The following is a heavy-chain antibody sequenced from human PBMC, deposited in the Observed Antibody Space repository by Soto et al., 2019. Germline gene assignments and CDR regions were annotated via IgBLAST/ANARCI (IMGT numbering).Heavy chain of an antibody. CDR1: GGSISSSSYF. J-gene: IGHJ4*02. Sequence: SETLSLTCTVSGGSISSSSYFWGWIRQPPGKGLEWIGSFYYSGGTYYNPSLKSRVTISVDTSKNQFSLKLSSVTAADTAVYYCARVDSSGSYFDSWGQGTLVTVSS. CDR2: FYYSGGT. V-gene: IGHV4-39*01. CDR3: ARVDSSGSYFDS. D-gene: IGHD3-22*01.